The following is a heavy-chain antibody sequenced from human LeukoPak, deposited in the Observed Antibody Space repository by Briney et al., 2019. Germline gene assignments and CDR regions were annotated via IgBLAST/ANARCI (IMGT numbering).Heavy chain of an antibody. Sequence: SGRSLRLSCAASGFTFSSYAMHWVRQAPGKGLEWVAVISYDGSNKYYADSVKGRFTISTDNSKNTLYLQMNSLRAEDTAVYYCARGAYSYGYFFDYWGQGTLVTVSS. V-gene: IGHV3-30-3*01. J-gene: IGHJ4*02. CDR3: ARGAYSYGYFFDY. D-gene: IGHD5-18*01. CDR1: GFTFSSYA. CDR2: ISYDGSNK.